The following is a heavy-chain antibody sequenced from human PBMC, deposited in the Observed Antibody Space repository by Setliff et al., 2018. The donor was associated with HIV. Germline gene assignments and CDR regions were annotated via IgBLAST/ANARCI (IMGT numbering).Heavy chain of an antibody. CDR3: VRDEKRAAGGSLYYFDL. D-gene: IGHD5-12*01. V-gene: IGHV4-39*07. J-gene: IGHJ4*02. Sequence: SETLSLTCTVSGGSISSTTYWGWIRQSPGAGLEWIGNINFSGDTYNNPSLKGRVTISLDSSKNQFSLNLTSVTAADTALYYCVRDEKRAAGGSLYYFDLWGQGTLVTVSS. CDR1: GGSISSTTY. CDR2: INFSGDT.